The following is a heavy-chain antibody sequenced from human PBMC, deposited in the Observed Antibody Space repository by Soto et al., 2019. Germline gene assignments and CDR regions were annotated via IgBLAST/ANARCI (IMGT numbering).Heavy chain of an antibody. J-gene: IGHJ6*02. CDR2: ITYDAEYQ. Sequence: VQVVESGGGLVKPGGSLRLSCAASGFNFRDYNMFWVRQAPGKGLEWVALITYDAEYQYYGDSVKGRFTISRDNARNTLYLQLTSLRLEDTAVYYCAKDRRYYYDIETHYGLDVWGQGTTVRVSS. CDR1: GFNFRDYN. V-gene: IGHV3-30*18. D-gene: IGHD3-16*01. CDR3: AKDRRYYYDIETHYGLDV.